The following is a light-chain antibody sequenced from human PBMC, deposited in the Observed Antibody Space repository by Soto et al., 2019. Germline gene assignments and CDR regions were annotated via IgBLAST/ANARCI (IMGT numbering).Light chain of an antibody. CDR2: GAS. CDR1: QSVSSSY. Sequence: EIVLTQSPGTLSLSPGERATLSCRASQSVSSSYLAWYQQKPGQAPRLLIYGASSRATGIPDRFSGSGSGKDFTLTISRLEPEDFAVYYCQQYGSTLTWTFGQGTKAEIK. J-gene: IGKJ1*01. V-gene: IGKV3-20*01. CDR3: QQYGSTLTWT.